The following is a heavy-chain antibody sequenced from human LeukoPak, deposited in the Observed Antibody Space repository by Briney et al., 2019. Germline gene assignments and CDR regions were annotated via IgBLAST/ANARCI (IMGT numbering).Heavy chain of an antibody. Sequence: GGSLRLSCAASGFTFDDYGMSWVRQAPGKGLEWVSGISWNGGSTGYAESVKGRFTISRDNANNSLYLQMNSLRAEDTALYHCARDGSSGWYSDYWGQGTLVTVSS. V-gene: IGHV3-20*01. CDR2: ISWNGGST. D-gene: IGHD6-19*01. CDR1: GFTFDDYG. J-gene: IGHJ4*02. CDR3: ARDGSSGWYSDY.